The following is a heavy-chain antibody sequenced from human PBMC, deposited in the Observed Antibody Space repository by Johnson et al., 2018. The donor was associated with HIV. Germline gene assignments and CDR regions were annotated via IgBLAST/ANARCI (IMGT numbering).Heavy chain of an antibody. CDR1: GFTFSSYW. J-gene: IGHJ3*02. CDR3: ARAGYGGNYAFDI. CDR2: IKQDGGEK. D-gene: IGHD4-23*01. Sequence: VQLVESGGGLVQPGGSLRLSCAVSGFTFSSYWMSWVRQAPGRGLEWVANIKQDGGEKYYVESVKGRFTISRDNAKHSLYLQMNSLRAEDTAVYYCARAGYGGNYAFDIWDQGTMVTVSS. V-gene: IGHV3-7*05.